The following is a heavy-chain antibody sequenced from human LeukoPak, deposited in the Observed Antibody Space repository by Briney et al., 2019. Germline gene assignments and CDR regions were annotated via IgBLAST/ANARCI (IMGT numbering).Heavy chain of an antibody. V-gene: IGHV1-24*01. CDR2: FDPEDGET. J-gene: IGHJ4*02. D-gene: IGHD3-10*01. CDR3: ATVGSGSYKFDY. CDR1: GYTFTSYY. Sequence: ASVKVSCKASGYTFTSYYMHWVRQAPGKGLEWMGGFDPEDGETIYAQKFQGRVTMTEDTSTDTAYMELSSLRSEDTAVYYCATVGSGSYKFDYWGQGTLVTVSS.